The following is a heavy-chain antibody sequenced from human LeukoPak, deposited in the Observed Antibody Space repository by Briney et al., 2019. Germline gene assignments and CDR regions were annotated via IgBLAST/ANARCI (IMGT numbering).Heavy chain of an antibody. Sequence: ASVKVSCTASGYTFTTYYMHWARQAPGQGLEWMGVITPSGGSITSAQKFQGRVTMTRDTSTSTVYMELSSLRSEDTAVYFCARDWELGYWGQGTLVTVSS. CDR3: ARDWELGY. V-gene: IGHV1-46*01. CDR1: GYTFTTYY. CDR2: ITPSGGSI. J-gene: IGHJ4*02. D-gene: IGHD1-26*01.